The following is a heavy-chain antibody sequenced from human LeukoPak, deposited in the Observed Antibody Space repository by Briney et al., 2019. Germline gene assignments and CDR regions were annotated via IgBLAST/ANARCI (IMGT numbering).Heavy chain of an antibody. J-gene: IGHJ4*02. CDR3: AAYRSGTHYNSYYFDD. D-gene: IGHD3-10*01. Sequence: SETLSLTCSISGDSIRRNYWSWIRQPTGKGLEWIGYIHYSGNPNYNPSLKTRVSISVDTSKNQFSLKLTSVTAAATAVYYCAAYRSGTHYNSYYFDDWGQGTLVTVSS. CDR2: IHYSGNP. CDR1: GDSIRRNY. V-gene: IGHV4-59*08.